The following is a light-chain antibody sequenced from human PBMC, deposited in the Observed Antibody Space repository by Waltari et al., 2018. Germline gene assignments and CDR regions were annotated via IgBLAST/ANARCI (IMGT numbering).Light chain of an antibody. CDR1: QSASNS. CDR3: LQRNNWPPT. V-gene: IGKV3-11*01. CDR2: NAI. Sequence: EIILTQSPATLSLSPVDSATLSCRASQSASNSLSWYQQKPGQAPRLLIYNAITRATGTPARFSGSGSGTDFTLTIGSLEPEDSAVYFCLQRNNWPPTFGGGTTVEIK. J-gene: IGKJ4*02.